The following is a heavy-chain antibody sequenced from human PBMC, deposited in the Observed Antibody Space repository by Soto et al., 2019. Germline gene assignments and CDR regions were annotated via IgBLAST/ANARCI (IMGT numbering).Heavy chain of an antibody. CDR3: TTYYDFWSGPLLAFDI. CDR1: GFTFSNAW. J-gene: IGHJ3*02. Sequence: GGSLRLSCAASGFTFSNAWMSWVRQAPGKGLEWVGRIKSKTDGGTTDYAAPVKGRFTISRDDSKNTLYLQMNSLKTEDTAVYYCTTYYDFWSGPLLAFDIWGQGTMVTVSS. D-gene: IGHD3-3*01. CDR2: IKSKTDGGTT. V-gene: IGHV3-15*01.